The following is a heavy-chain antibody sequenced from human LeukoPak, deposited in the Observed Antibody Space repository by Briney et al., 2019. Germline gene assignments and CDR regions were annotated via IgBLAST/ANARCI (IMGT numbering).Heavy chain of an antibody. CDR1: GYTFTSYG. V-gene: IGHV1-18*01. J-gene: IGHJ5*02. Sequence: ASVTVSCTASGYTFTSYGISWVRQAPGQGLEWMGWISAYNGNTNYAQKLQGRVTMTTDTSTSTAYMELRSLRPDDTAVYYCARDLRPDWLLLRHNWFDPWGQGTLVTVSS. CDR3: ARDLRPDWLLLRHNWFDP. CDR2: ISAYNGNT. D-gene: IGHD3-22*01.